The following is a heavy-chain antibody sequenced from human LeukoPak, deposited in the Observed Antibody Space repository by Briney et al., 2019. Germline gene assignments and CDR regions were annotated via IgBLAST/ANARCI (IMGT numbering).Heavy chain of an antibody. V-gene: IGHV5-51*01. Sequence: GESLKISCKGSGYRFASYWIGWVRQMPGKGLEWMGIIYPGDSDTRYSPSFQGQVTISADKSIGTAYLQWSSLKASDTAMYYCATLSSGWYPYYFDYWGQGTLVTVSS. J-gene: IGHJ4*02. CDR3: ATLSSGWYPYYFDY. D-gene: IGHD6-19*01. CDR1: GYRFASYW. CDR2: IYPGDSDT.